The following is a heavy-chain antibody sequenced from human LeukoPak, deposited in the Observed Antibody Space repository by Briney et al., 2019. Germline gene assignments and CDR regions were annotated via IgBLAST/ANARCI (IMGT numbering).Heavy chain of an antibody. D-gene: IGHD6-19*01. J-gene: IGHJ4*02. Sequence: PSETLSLTCNVSGGSISSSSYYWGWIRQPPGKGLEWIGSIYYSGSTYYNPSLKSRVTISVDTSKNQFSLKLSSVTAADTAVYYCASSKPPAHNRIAVAGTDYWGQGTLVTVSS. CDR1: GGSISSSSYY. V-gene: IGHV4-39*01. CDR3: ASSKPPAHNRIAVAGTDY. CDR2: IYYSGST.